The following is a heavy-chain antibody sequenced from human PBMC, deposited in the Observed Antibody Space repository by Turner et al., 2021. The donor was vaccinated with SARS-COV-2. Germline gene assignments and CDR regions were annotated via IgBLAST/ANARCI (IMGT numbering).Heavy chain of an antibody. CDR3: ARHVFRDHHDASGYYYVEENWFDL. J-gene: IGHJ5*02. D-gene: IGHD3-3*01. V-gene: IGHV4-59*08. CDR2: TYYTGST. Sequence: QVQLQESGPGLVKTSETLSLTCGVSGVSIRSFYWNWIRQPPGKGLEWIGYTYYTGSTRYNPFLKSRVTTSVDTSKNQFSLKLNSVTAADTAVYYCARHVFRDHHDASGYYYVEENWFDLWGQGTLVTVSS. CDR1: GVSIRSFY.